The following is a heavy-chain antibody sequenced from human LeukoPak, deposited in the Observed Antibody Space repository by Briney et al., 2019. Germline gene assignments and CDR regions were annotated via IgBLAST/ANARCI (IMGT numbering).Heavy chain of an antibody. Sequence: GGSPRLSCAASGFTFSSYAMSWVRQAPGKGLEWVSAISGSGGSTYYADSVKGRFTISRDNAQNSLFLQMNSLRAEDTAVYYCARKEWLFDYWGQGTLVTVSS. V-gene: IGHV3-23*01. CDR2: ISGSGGST. J-gene: IGHJ4*02. CDR1: GFTFSSYA. D-gene: IGHD6-19*01. CDR3: ARKEWLFDY.